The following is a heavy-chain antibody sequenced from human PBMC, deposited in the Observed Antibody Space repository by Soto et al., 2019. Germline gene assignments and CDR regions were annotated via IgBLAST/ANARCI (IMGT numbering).Heavy chain of an antibody. CDR3: AKDADYDFWSGYPNGMDV. Sequence: GGSLRLSCAASGFTFSSYGMHWVRQAPGKGLEWVAVISYDGSNKYYADSVKGRFTISRDNSKNTLYLQMNSLRAEDTAVYYCAKDADYDFWSGYPNGMDVWGQGTTVTVSS. D-gene: IGHD3-3*01. CDR1: GFTFSSYG. CDR2: ISYDGSNK. J-gene: IGHJ6*02. V-gene: IGHV3-30*18.